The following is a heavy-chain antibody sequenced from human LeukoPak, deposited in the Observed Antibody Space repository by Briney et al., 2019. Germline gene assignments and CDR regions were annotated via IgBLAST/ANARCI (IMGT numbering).Heavy chain of an antibody. V-gene: IGHV4-39*01. CDR2: IYYSGST. CDR1: GGSISSSSYY. D-gene: IGHD3-9*01. Sequence: PSETLSLTCTVSGGSISSSSYYWGWIRQPPGKGLEWIGSIYYSGSTYYNPSLKSRVTISVDTSKNQFSLKLSSVTAADTAVYYCARYDYDILTGYSTFWDYWGQGTLVTVSS. CDR3: ARYDYDILTGYSTFWDY. J-gene: IGHJ4*02.